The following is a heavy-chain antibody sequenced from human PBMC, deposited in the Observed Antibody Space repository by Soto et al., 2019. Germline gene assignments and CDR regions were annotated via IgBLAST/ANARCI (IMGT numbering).Heavy chain of an antibody. D-gene: IGHD2-2*01. CDR3: ARHVPAAGYYYGMDV. CDR2: IIPIFGTA. Sequence: QVQLVQSGAEVKKPGSAVKVSGKASGGTFSSYAISWVRQAPGQGLEWMGGIIPIFGTADYAQKFQGRVTITADESTSTAYMELSSLRSEDTAVYYCARHVPAAGYYYGMDVWGQGTTVTVSS. CDR1: GGTFSSYA. V-gene: IGHV1-69*12. J-gene: IGHJ6*02.